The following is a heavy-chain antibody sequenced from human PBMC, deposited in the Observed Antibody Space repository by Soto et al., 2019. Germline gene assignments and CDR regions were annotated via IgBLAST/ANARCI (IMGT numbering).Heavy chain of an antibody. D-gene: IGHD2-15*01. Sequence: EVQLVESGGGLVQPGGSLRLSCAASGFTFSNYWRYWVRQAPGKGLEWDSRTNSDGSVSSYADSVKGRLTISRDNLKNTLYLQMDSLRAEDTDLYYCARGDCVGGTCYSLAGSFYYYMAVWGKGTTVTVFS. CDR1: GFTFSNYW. CDR3: ARGDCVGGTCYSLAGSFYYYMAV. J-gene: IGHJ6*03. V-gene: IGHV3-74*02. CDR2: TNSDGSVS.